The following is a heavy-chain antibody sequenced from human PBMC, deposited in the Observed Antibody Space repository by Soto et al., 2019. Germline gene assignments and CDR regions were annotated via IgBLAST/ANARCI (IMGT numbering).Heavy chain of an antibody. V-gene: IGHV3-11*06. CDR1: GFTFSDSF. Sequence: GGSLRLSCAPSGFTFSDSFMSWIRQAPGRGLEWVCHIGTTSDFTNCADSVKGRFTISRDDAKNSLHLQINSLRAEDTAVYYCGRDRPKYGYYCM. CDR2: IGTTSDFT. J-gene: IGHJ6*01. D-gene: IGHD2-8*01. CDR3: GRDRPKYGYYCM.